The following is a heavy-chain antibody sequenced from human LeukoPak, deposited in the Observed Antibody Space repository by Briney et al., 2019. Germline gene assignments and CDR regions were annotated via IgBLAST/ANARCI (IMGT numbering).Heavy chain of an antibody. Sequence: PSETLSLTCTVSGGSISGYYWTWLRQPPGKGLEWIGYIYYTGSTNYNPSLKSRVTISVDTSKNQFSLNLSSVTAADTALYYCARFDRDGYNLDYWGQGTLVTVSS. D-gene: IGHD5-24*01. V-gene: IGHV4-59*01. J-gene: IGHJ4*02. CDR2: IYYTGST. CDR1: GGSISGYY. CDR3: ARFDRDGYNLDY.